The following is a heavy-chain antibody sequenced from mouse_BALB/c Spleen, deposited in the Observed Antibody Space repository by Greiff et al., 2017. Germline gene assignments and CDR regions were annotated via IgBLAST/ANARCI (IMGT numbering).Heavy chain of an antibody. Sequence: VQVVESGAELAKPGASVKMSCKASGYTFTSYWMHWVKQRPGQGLEWIGYINPSTGYTEYNQKFKDKATLTADKSSSTAYMQLSSLTSEDSAVYYCARDGNCDYWGQGTTLTVSS. CDR2: INPSTGYT. CDR1: GYTFTSYW. J-gene: IGHJ2*01. V-gene: IGHV1-7*01. D-gene: IGHD2-3*01. CDR3: ARDGNCDY.